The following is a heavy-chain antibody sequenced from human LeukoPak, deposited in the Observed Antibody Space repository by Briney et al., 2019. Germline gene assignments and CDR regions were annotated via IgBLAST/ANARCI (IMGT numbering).Heavy chain of an antibody. CDR2: IFYAGST. CDR1: GDSISSGGHY. D-gene: IGHD1-1*01. J-gene: IGHJ4*02. V-gene: IGHV4-31*03. CDR3: ARSPGIWNEYGRLEY. Sequence: SQTLSLTCTVSGDSISSGGHYWNWLRQRPGKGLEWIGYIFYAGSTYYNPSLKSRVTISVDTSKNQFSLKLSSVTAADTAVYYCARSPGIWNEYGRLEYWGQGALVTVSS.